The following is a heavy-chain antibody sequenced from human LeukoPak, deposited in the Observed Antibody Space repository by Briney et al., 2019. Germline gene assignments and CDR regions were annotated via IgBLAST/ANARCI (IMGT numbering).Heavy chain of an antibody. D-gene: IGHD2-2*01. CDR1: GYTFTSYD. J-gene: IGHJ6*03. Sequence: ASVTVSCKASGYTFTSYDINWVRQAAGQGLEWMGWMNPNSGNTVYAQKFQGRVTMTRNTSISTAYMELSSLRSEDTAVYYCARGTGRKRSRYCSSTSCYYMDVWGKGTTVTVSS. CDR2: MNPNSGNT. V-gene: IGHV1-8*01. CDR3: ARGTGRKRSRYCSSTSCYYMDV.